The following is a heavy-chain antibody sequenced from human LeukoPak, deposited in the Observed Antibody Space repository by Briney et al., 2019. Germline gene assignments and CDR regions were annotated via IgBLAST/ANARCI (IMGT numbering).Heavy chain of an antibody. Sequence: GGSLRLSCAASGFTFSSYWMHWVRQAPGKGLVWVSRIKSDGSTNYADSVKGRFTISKDDAKNTVSLQMNSLRAEDTGVYYCARAPSEIGGYYPEYFRHWGQGTLVTVSS. CDR2: IKSDGST. V-gene: IGHV3-74*01. J-gene: IGHJ1*01. D-gene: IGHD3-22*01. CDR3: ARAPSEIGGYYPEYFRH. CDR1: GFTFSSYW.